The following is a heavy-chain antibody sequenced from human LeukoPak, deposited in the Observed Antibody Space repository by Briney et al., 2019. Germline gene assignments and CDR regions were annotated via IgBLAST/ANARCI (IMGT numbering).Heavy chain of an antibody. CDR1: GFTFSSYG. Sequence: GRSLRLSCAASGFTFSSYGMHWVRQAPGKGLEWVAVIWYDGSNKYYADSVKGRFTISRDNSKNTLYLQMNSLRAEDTAVYYCAKAMGWLTGQSGYFDLWGRGTLVTVSS. CDR3: AKAMGWLTGQSGYFDL. V-gene: IGHV3-33*06. D-gene: IGHD3-9*01. J-gene: IGHJ2*01. CDR2: IWYDGSNK.